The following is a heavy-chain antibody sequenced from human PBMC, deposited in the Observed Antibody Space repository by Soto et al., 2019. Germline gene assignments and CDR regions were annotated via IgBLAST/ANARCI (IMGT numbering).Heavy chain of an antibody. Sequence: GGSLRLSCAASGFTFSKYAMSWVRQAPGKGLEWVSAISGGGGTTYYAGSVKGRFTISRDNSKNTLFLQMNSLRAEDTAVYYCAKFFVETGESSGWPWSFHXWGQGTLVTVSS. CDR2: ISGGGGTT. D-gene: IGHD6-25*01. J-gene: IGHJ4*01. V-gene: IGHV3-23*01. CDR3: AKFFVETGESSGWPWSFHX. CDR1: GFTFSKYA.